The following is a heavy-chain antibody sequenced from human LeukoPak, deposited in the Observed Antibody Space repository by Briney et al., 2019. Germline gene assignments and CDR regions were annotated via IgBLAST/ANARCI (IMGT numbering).Heavy chain of an antibody. V-gene: IGHV5-51*01. J-gene: IGHJ6*02. CDR2: IYPGDSDT. CDR1: GFSFTTYW. Sequence: GESLKISCQASGFSFTTYWIAWVRQMPGKGLEWMGIIYPGDSDTRYSPSFQGQVTISADKSISTAYLQWSSLKASDTAMYYCARSDYYDSSGYLFYGMDVWGQGTTVTVSS. D-gene: IGHD3-22*01. CDR3: ARSDYYDSSGYLFYGMDV.